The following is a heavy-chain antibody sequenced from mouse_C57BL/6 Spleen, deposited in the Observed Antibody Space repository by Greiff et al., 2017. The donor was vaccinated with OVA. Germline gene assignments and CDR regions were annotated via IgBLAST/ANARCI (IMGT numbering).Heavy chain of an antibody. Sequence: QVQLQQSGAELVKPGASVKMSCKASGYTFTSYWITWVKQRPGQGLEWIGDIYPGSGSTNYNEKFKSKATLTVDTSSSTAYMQLSSLTSEDSAVYYCARGLGDYAMDYWGQGTSVTVSS. CDR3: ARGLGDYAMDY. J-gene: IGHJ4*01. CDR1: GYTFTSYW. CDR2: IYPGSGST. V-gene: IGHV1-55*01. D-gene: IGHD4-1*01.